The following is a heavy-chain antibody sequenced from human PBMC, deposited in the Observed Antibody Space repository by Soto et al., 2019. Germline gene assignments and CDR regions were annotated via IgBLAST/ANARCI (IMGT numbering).Heavy chain of an antibody. CDR2: MNPNSGNT. J-gene: IGHJ5*02. CDR3: ARGIAAAGKRFDP. CDR1: GYTFTSYD. D-gene: IGHD6-13*01. V-gene: IGHV1-8*01. Sequence: ASVKVSCKASGYTFTSYDINWVRQATGQGLEWMGWMNPNSGNTGYAQKFQGRVTMTRDTSTSTVYMELSSLRSEDTAVYYCARGIAAAGKRFDPWGQGTLVTVSS.